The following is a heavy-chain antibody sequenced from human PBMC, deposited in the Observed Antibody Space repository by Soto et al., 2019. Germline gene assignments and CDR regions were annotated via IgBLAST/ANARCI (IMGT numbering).Heavy chain of an antibody. CDR3: ASSRSGYDSQYYYYGMDV. Sequence: QVPLVQSGAEVKKPGSSVKVSCKASGGTFSSYAISWVRQAPGQGLEWMGGIIPIFGTANYAQKFQGRVTITADESTSTAYMELSSLRSEDTAVYYCASSRSGYDSQYYYYGMDVWGQGTTVTVSS. CDR2: IIPIFGTA. D-gene: IGHD5-12*01. CDR1: GGTFSSYA. J-gene: IGHJ6*02. V-gene: IGHV1-69*01.